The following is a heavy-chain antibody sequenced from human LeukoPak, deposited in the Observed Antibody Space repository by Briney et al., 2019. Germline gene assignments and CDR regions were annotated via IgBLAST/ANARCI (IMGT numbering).Heavy chain of an antibody. CDR2: ISGSGDTT. Sequence: GGSLRLSCAASGFTFSSYAMSWVRQAPGKGLEWVSAISGSGDTTYYTDSVKGRLTISRDNSKNTLYLQMNSLRAEDTAVYYCARKDISTWYFDYWGQGTLVTVSS. V-gene: IGHV3-23*01. D-gene: IGHD6-13*01. CDR3: ARKDISTWYFDY. J-gene: IGHJ4*02. CDR1: GFTFSSYA.